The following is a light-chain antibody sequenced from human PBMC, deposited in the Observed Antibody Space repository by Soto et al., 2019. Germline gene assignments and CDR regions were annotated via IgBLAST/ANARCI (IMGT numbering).Light chain of an antibody. CDR2: GAS. V-gene: IGKV3-15*01. CDR1: QSVSSN. CDR3: QQYNNWPPLT. Sequence: EIVMTQSPATLSVSPRERATLSCRASQSVSSNLAWYQQKPGQAPRLLIYGASTRATGIPARFSGSGYGTEFPITISSLQSEDFPVYYCQQYNNWPPLTFGGGTKVEIK. J-gene: IGKJ4*01.